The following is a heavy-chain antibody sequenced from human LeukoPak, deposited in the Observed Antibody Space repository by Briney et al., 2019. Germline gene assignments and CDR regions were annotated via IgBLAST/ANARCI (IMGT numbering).Heavy chain of an antibody. CDR2: ISGSGGNT. CDR3: AKESGTTGTSCFDY. J-gene: IGHJ4*02. V-gene: IGHV3-23*01. CDR1: GFTFSSYA. D-gene: IGHD1-1*01. Sequence: GGSLRLSCAASGFTFSSYAMHWVRQAPGQGLEWVSAISGSGGNTYYADSVKGRFTVSRDNSQNTLYLQMNSLRAEDTAVYYCAKESGTTGTSCFDYWGQGTLVTVSS.